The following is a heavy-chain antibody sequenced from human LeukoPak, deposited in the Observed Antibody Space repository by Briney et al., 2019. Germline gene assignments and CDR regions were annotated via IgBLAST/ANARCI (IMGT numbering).Heavy chain of an antibody. CDR2: MNPNSGNT. V-gene: IGHV1-8*02. J-gene: IGHJ4*02. Sequence: ASVKISCKASGGTFSSYAINWVRQATGQGLEWMGWMNPNSGNTGYAQKFQGRVTMTRNTSISTAYMELSSLRSEDTAVYYCASYYDSSGYYYWGQGTLVTVSS. CDR1: GGTFSSYA. D-gene: IGHD3-22*01. CDR3: ASYYDSSGYYY.